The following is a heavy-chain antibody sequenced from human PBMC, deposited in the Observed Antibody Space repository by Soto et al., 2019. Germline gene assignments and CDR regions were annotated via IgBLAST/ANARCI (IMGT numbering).Heavy chain of an antibody. Sequence: GGSLRLSCAASGFTFSSYAMNWVRQAPGKGLEWVSAISGSGGITYYADSVKGRFTISRDNSKNTLYLQMNSLRAEDTAVYYCAKDGETDGPFPITISMDVWGQGTTVTVSS. J-gene: IGHJ6*02. CDR2: ISGSGGIT. V-gene: IGHV3-23*01. CDR3: AKDGETDGPFPITISMDV. D-gene: IGHD3-3*01. CDR1: GFTFSSYA.